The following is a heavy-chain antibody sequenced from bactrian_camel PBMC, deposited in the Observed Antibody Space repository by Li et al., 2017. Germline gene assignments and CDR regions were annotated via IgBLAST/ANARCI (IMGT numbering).Heavy chain of an antibody. CDR3: KSHIKDQFFLSYACRGIRDATY. J-gene: IGHJ4*01. Sequence: HVQLVESGGGLVQAGGSLRLSCAASGYTSCANDMSWYRQAPGEEREFVATIHWDGTTAYDDSVKGRFTISQDKAENLVSLHMNSLRPEDTAMYYCKSHIKDQFFLSYACRGIRDATYWGQGTQVTVS. V-gene: IGHV3S53*01. CDR1: GYTSCAND. D-gene: IGHD1*01. CDR2: IHWDGTT.